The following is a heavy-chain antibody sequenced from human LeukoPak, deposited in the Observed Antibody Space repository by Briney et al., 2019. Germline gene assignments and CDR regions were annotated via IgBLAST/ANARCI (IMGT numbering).Heavy chain of an antibody. CDR1: GYTFTSYA. J-gene: IGHJ4*02. D-gene: IGHD3-22*01. Sequence: ASVKVSCKASGYTFTSYAMHWVRQAPGQRLEWMGWINAGNGNTKYSQKFQGRVTINRDTSASTAYMELSSLRSEDTAVYYCARSGTYYYDSSGYYQPSPFDYWGQGTLVTVSS. CDR3: ARSGTYYYDSSGYYQPSPFDY. V-gene: IGHV1-3*01. CDR2: INAGNGNT.